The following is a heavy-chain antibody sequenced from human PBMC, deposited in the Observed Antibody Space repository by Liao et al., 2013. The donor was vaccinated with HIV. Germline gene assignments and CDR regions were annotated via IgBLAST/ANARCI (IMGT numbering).Heavy chain of an antibody. CDR3: ARLSYSSAWSFDS. CDR2: ISSTGNT. V-gene: IGHV4-4*07. Sequence: QVQLQESGPGLVKPWETLTLTCTVSGGSISSFSWTWTRQSAGRGLEWIGRISSTGNTQVNPTLRNRVMMSIDTSRNQFSLQMSSVTAADTAVYYCARLSYSSAWSFDSWGQGTLVTVSS. D-gene: IGHD6-19*01. J-gene: IGHJ4*02. CDR1: GGSISSFS.